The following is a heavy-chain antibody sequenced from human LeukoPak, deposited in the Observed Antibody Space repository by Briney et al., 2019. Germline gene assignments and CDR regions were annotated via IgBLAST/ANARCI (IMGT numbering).Heavy chain of an antibody. CDR3: ATDERVVTNGYFDY. Sequence: ASVKVSCKASGYTFTGYYLHWVRQAPGQGLDWMGWINPNSGGTTYAQNLKGRVTMTWDTSISTAYMELSRLRSEDTAVYYCATDERVVTNGYFDYWGQGTLVTVSS. CDR2: INPNSGGT. V-gene: IGHV1-2*02. CDR1: GYTFTGYY. J-gene: IGHJ4*02. D-gene: IGHD2-8*01.